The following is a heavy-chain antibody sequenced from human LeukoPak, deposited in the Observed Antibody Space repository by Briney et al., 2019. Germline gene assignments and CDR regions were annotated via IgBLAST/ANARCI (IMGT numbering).Heavy chain of an antibody. D-gene: IGHD2-2*02. V-gene: IGHV3-9*01. CDR1: GFTFDDYA. J-gene: IGHJ3*02. CDR2: ISWNSGSI. Sequence: PGRSLRLSCAASGFTFDDYAMHWVRQAPGKGLEWVSGISWNSGSIGYADSVEGRFTISRDNAKNSLYLQMNSLRAEDTAVYYCASRGSYRAFDIWGQGTMVTVSS. CDR3: ASRGSYRAFDI.